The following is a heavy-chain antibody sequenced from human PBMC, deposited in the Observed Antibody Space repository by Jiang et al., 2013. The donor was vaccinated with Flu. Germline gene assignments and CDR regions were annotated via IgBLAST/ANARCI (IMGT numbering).Heavy chain of an antibody. V-gene: IGHV4-59*01. J-gene: IGHJ4*02. CDR1: GGSISSYY. D-gene: IGHD3-22*01. Sequence: GSGLVKPSETLSLTCTVSGGSISSYYWSWIRQPPGKGLEWIGYIYYSGSTNYNPSLKSRVTISVDTSKNQFSLKLSSVTAADTAVYYCARVGYDSSGYYLYYFDYWGQGTLVTVSS. CDR3: ARVGYDSSGYYLYYFDY. CDR2: IYYSGST.